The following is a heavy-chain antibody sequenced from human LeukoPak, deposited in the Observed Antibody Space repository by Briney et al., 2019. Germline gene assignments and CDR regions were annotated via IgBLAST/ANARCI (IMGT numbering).Heavy chain of an antibody. CDR2: IWYDGSNK. CDR1: GFTFSSYG. Sequence: GRSLRLSCAASGFTFSSYGMHWVRQAPGKGLEWVAVIWYDGSNKYYADSVKGRFTISRDNSKNTLYLQMNSLRAEDTAVYYCARDSGGSYRGYYYYGMDVWGQGTTVTVSS. D-gene: IGHD1-26*01. V-gene: IGHV3-33*01. J-gene: IGHJ6*02. CDR3: ARDSGGSYRGYYYYGMDV.